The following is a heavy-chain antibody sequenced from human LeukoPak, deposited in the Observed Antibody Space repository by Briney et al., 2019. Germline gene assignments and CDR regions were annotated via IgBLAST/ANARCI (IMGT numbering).Heavy chain of an antibody. CDR2: ISGSGGRT. J-gene: IGHJ4*02. V-gene: IGHV3-23*01. Sequence: QPGGSLRLSCGASGFNFSSYAMGWVRQAPGKGLEWVSVISGSGGRTYYADSVKGRFTISRDNSKNTLYLQMSSLRAEDTAVYYCAKEGSYYHYLDYWGQGALVTVSS. CDR3: AKEGSYYHYLDY. D-gene: IGHD1-26*01. CDR1: GFNFSSYA.